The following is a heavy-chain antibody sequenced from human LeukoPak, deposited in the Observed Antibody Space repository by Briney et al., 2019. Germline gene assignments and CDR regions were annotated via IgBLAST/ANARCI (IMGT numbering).Heavy chain of an antibody. V-gene: IGHV3-23*01. CDR2: ISGSGGST. J-gene: IGHJ3*02. D-gene: IGHD2-8*01. CDR3: ARTGNGGDLDI. CDR1: GFTFSSYA. Sequence: GGSLRLSCAASGFTFSSYAMSWVRQAPGKGLEWVSTISGSGGSTYYADSVKGRFTISRDNSKNTLYLQMNSLRAEDTAVYYCARTGNGGDLDIWGQGTMVTVSS.